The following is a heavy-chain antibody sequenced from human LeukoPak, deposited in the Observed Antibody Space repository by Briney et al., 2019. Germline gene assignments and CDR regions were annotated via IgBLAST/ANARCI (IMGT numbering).Heavy chain of an antibody. CDR2: ISGSGGST. D-gene: IGHD3-10*01. J-gene: IGHJ3*02. CDR3: AKVGWFGELLDAFDI. Sequence: GGSLRLSCIVSGLPFGDYAMSWFRQAPGKGLEWVSAISGSGGSTYYADSVKGRFTISRDNSKNTLYLQMNSLRAEDTAVYYCAKVGWFGELLDAFDIWGQGTMVTVSS. CDR1: GLPFGDYA. V-gene: IGHV3-23*01.